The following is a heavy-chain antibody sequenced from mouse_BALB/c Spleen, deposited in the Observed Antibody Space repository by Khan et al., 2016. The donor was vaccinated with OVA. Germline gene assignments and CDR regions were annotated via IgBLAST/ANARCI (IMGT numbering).Heavy chain of an antibody. Sequence: QIQLVQSGPELKKPGETVKISCKASGYTFTNYGMNWVKQAPGKGLKWMGWININTGEPTYADDFKGRFAFSLETYASSTYLQINNLKDEDTATYFCARGGRRAMDYWGQGTSVTVSS. CDR3: ARGGRRAMDY. V-gene: IGHV9-3-1*01. CDR2: ININTGEP. J-gene: IGHJ4*01. D-gene: IGHD3-3*01. CDR1: GYTFTNYG.